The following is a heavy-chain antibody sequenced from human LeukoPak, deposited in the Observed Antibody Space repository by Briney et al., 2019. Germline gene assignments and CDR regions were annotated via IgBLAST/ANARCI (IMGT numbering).Heavy chain of an antibody. CDR3: ARTYSSFDY. V-gene: IGHV3-74*01. CDR1: GFTFSSYW. CDR2: INNDGSTT. J-gene: IGHJ4*02. D-gene: IGHD6-19*01. Sequence: PGGSLRLSCAVSGFTFSSYWMHWVRQAPGKGLVWVSRINNDGSTTAYADSVKGRLTISRDNTKNTLYLQMNSLRAEDTAVYYCARTYSSFDYWGQGTLVTVSS.